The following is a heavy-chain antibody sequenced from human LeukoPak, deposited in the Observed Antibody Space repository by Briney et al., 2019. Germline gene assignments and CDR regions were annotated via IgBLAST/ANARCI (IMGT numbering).Heavy chain of an antibody. CDR2: IIPILGIA. V-gene: IGHV1-69*04. Sequence: SVKVSCKASGGTFSSYAISWVRQAPGQGLEWMGRIIPILGIANYAQKFQGRVTITADKSTSTAYMELGSLRSEDTAVYYCAIRDGYTRVGSIFDYWGQGTLVTVSS. J-gene: IGHJ4*02. CDR1: GGTFSSYA. CDR3: AIRDGYTRVGSIFDY. D-gene: IGHD5-24*01.